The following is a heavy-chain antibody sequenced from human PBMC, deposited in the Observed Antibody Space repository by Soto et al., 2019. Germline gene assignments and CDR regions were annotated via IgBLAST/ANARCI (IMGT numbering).Heavy chain of an antibody. CDR2: IIPIFGTA. CDR1: GGTFSSYA. D-gene: IGHD3-22*01. CDR3: ASRNFDSSGYYLVYYGMDV. V-gene: IGHV1-69*13. J-gene: IGHJ6*02. Sequence: GASVKVSCKASGGTFSSYAISWVRQAPGQGLEWMGGIIPIFGTANYAQKFQGRVTITADESTSTAHMELSSLRSEDTAVYYRASRNFDSSGYYLVYYGMDVWGQGTTVTVSS.